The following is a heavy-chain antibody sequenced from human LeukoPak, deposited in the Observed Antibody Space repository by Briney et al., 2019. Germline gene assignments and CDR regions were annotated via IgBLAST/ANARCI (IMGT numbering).Heavy chain of an antibody. CDR2: ISYDGSNK. V-gene: IGHV3-30-3*01. CDR3: ARDYSSSWLIDY. J-gene: IGHJ4*02. D-gene: IGHD6-6*01. CDR1: RFTFSSYA. Sequence: PGGSLRLSCAASRFTFSSYAIHWVRQPPGKGLEWVALISYDGSNKYYGDSAKGRFTISRDNSKNTLYLQMNSLRAEDTAVYYCARDYSSSWLIDYWGQGTLVTVSS.